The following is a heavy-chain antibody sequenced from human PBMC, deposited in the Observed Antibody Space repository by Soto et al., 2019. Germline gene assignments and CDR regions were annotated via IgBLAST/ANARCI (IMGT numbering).Heavy chain of an antibody. V-gene: IGHV3-30*18. CDR3: AKDRCVVVPAAIYYYYYGMDF. Sequence: GGSLRLSCAASGFSFSSYGLHWIRQAPGKGLEWVAVISYDGSNKYYADSVKGRFTISRDNSKNTLYLQMNSLRAEDTAVYYWAKDRCVVVPAAIYYYYYGMDFWGQGTTVTVSS. D-gene: IGHD2-2*01. CDR2: ISYDGSNK. J-gene: IGHJ6*02. CDR1: GFSFSSYG.